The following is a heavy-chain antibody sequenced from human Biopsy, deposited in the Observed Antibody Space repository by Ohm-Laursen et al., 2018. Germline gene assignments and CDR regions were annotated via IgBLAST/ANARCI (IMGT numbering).Heavy chain of an antibody. J-gene: IGHJ2*01. Sequence: GASVKVSCNASGYTFTDSYMHWVRQAPGQGLEWMGWINPNSGGTNYAQKFRGRVTMTRDTSMSTAYMELNRLRSDDTAVYYCARGGLNYWYFDLWGRGTLVTVSS. CDR2: INPNSGGT. V-gene: IGHV1-2*02. D-gene: IGHD1-26*01. CDR1: GYTFTDSY. CDR3: ARGGLNYWYFDL.